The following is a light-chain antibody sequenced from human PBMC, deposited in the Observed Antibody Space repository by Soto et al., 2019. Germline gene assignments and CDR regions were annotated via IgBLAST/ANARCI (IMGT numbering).Light chain of an antibody. CDR1: ETIIDY. Sequence: DIQMSQSPSSLSASVGDSVTITCRASETIIDYLNWYQQQPAEAPKLLIFSASSLHSGVPSRFRGSGSGTHFTLTISSLQPEDFATYFCQQSFSAPRTFGQGTKLQAK. CDR2: SAS. J-gene: IGKJ2*01. CDR3: QQSFSAPRT. V-gene: IGKV1-39*01.